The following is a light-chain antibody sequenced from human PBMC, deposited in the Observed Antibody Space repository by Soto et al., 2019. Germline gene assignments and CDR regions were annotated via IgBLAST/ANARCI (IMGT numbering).Light chain of an antibody. J-gene: IGLJ1*01. CDR1: SSDVGGYNY. CDR3: SSYTSTNTLAV. V-gene: IGLV2-14*01. Sequence: QSALTQPASVSGSPGQSITISCTGTSSDVGGYNYVSWYQQHAGFAAKLIIYEVSNRPSGVSNRFSGSKSGDTASLTISGLQAEDEADYYCSSYTSTNTLAVFGTGTKLTVL. CDR2: EVS.